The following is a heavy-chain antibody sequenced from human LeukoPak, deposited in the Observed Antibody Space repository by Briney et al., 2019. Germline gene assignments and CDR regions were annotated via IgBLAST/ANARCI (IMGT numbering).Heavy chain of an antibody. Sequence: TLSLTCTVSGGSISSGGYYWSWIRQHPGKGLEWIGYIYYSGTTYYNPSLKSRVTISVDTSKNQFSLKLTSLTAADTAVYYCARASSGYYWDFDYWGQGALFTVSS. CDR1: GGSISSGGYY. CDR3: ARASSGYYWDFDY. CDR2: IYYSGTT. J-gene: IGHJ4*02. D-gene: IGHD3-22*01. V-gene: IGHV4-31*03.